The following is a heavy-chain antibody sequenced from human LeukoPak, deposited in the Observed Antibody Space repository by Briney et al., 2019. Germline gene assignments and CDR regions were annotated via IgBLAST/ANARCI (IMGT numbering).Heavy chain of an antibody. J-gene: IGHJ4*02. CDR3: ARDSEYRQLVDYYFDY. D-gene: IGHD6-13*01. Sequence: WETLSLTCSVSGGSISSYYWSAIRQPAGKGLERIRRIYTSGSTNYNPSLKSRVTMSADTSKNLFSLKLSSVTAADTAVYYCARDSEYRQLVDYYFDYWGQGTLVTVSS. CDR2: IYTSGST. V-gene: IGHV4-4*07. CDR1: GGSISSYY.